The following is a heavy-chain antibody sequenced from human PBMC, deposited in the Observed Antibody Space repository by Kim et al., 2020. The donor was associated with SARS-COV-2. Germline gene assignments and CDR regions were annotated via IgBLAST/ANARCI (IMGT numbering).Heavy chain of an antibody. CDR2: IWYDGSNK. D-gene: IGHD6-13*01. CDR1: GFTFSSYG. J-gene: IGHJ6*02. Sequence: GGSLRLSCAASGFTFSSYGMHWVRQAPGKGLEWVAVIWYDGSNKYYADSVKGRFTISRDNSKNTLYLQMNSLRAEGTAVYYCAREVGTFSYYYGMDVWGQGTTVTVSS. V-gene: IGHV3-33*01. CDR3: AREVGTFSYYYGMDV.